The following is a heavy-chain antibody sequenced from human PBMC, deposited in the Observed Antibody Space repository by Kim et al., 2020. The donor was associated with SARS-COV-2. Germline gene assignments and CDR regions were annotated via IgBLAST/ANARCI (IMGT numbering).Heavy chain of an antibody. Sequence: GGSLRLSCAASGFTFSSYAMSWVRQAPEKGLEWVSGISASGATPYYADSVKGRFTISRDNSKNTLYLQMNSLRAEDTAVYYCAKVNDYGDYLQWYFDLWGRGTLVTVSS. J-gene: IGHJ2*01. CDR1: GFTFSSYA. D-gene: IGHD4-17*01. CDR2: ISASGATP. V-gene: IGHV3-23*01. CDR3: AKVNDYGDYLQWYFDL.